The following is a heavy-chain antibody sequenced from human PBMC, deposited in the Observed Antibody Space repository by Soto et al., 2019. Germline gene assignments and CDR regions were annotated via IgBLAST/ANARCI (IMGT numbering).Heavy chain of an antibody. J-gene: IGHJ4*02. CDR3: ARMNYYDTSGYPFDY. Sequence: SETLSLTCTVSGGSISSYYWSWIRQPPGRGLEWIGYICFRGTTNYNPSLKSRVTMSADTSKNQFSLKLNSVTAADTAVYYCARMNYYDTSGYPFDYWGQGMMVTVSS. D-gene: IGHD3-22*01. V-gene: IGHV4-59*01. CDR2: ICFRGTT. CDR1: GGSISSYY.